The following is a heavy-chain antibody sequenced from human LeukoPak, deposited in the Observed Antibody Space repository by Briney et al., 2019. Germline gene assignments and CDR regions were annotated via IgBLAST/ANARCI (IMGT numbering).Heavy chain of an antibody. CDR1: GFTFSSYS. Sequence: GGSLRLSCAASGFTFSSYSMNWVRQAPGKGLEWVSSISSGNSYIYYAESVKGRFTISRDNAKNSLYLQMNSLRAEDTAVYYCARDGLLAARPIDYWGQGTLVTVSS. CDR3: ARDGLLAARPIDY. D-gene: IGHD6-6*01. J-gene: IGHJ4*02. CDR2: ISSGNSYI. V-gene: IGHV3-21*01.